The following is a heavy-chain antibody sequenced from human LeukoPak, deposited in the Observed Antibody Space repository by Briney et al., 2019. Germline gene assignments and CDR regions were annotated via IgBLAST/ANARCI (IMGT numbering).Heavy chain of an antibody. CDR3: AAPYSSTWFDY. Sequence: GTSVKVSCKASGFTFTTRSAVQWVRQARGQRLEWIGWIVVGSDNTNYAQKFQERDTITRDMSTSTAYMELSSLRSEDTAVYYCAAPYSSTWFDYCGQGTLVTVSS. CDR1: GFTFTTRSA. D-gene: IGHD6-13*01. CDR2: IVVGSDNT. J-gene: IGHJ4*02. V-gene: IGHV1-58*01.